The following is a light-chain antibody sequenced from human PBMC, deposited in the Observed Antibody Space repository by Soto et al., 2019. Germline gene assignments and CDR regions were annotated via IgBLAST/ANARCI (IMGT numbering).Light chain of an antibody. Sequence: DIQLTQSPSFLSASVGDRFTITCRASQGISSYLAWYQQKPGKAPKLLIYAASTLQSGVPSRFSGSGSGTEFTLTISSLQPEDFATYYCQQLNSYPQLTFGGGTKVDIK. CDR3: QQLNSYPQLT. V-gene: IGKV1-9*01. CDR1: QGISSY. J-gene: IGKJ4*01. CDR2: AAS.